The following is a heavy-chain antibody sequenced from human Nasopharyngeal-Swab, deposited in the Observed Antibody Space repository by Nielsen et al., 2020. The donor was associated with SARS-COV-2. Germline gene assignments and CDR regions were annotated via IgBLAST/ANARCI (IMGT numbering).Heavy chain of an antibody. Sequence: GESLKISCVASGFTFSTYSMNWVRQAPGKGLEWVSSISSSSSYIYYADSVKGRFTISRDNAKNSLYLQMNSLRAEDTAVYYCARGVDSSSWYFPYYYYGMDVWGQGTTVTVSS. CDR2: ISSSSSYI. V-gene: IGHV3-21*01. D-gene: IGHD6-13*01. CDR3: ARGVDSSSWYFPYYYYGMDV. J-gene: IGHJ6*02. CDR1: GFTFSTYS.